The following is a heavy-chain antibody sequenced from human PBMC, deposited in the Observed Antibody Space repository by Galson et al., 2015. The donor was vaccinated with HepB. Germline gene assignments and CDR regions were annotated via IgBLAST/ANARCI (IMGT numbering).Heavy chain of an antibody. CDR3: ARDRPSNIMRGYFDY. CDR1: GFTFSSYA. D-gene: IGHD2-2*01. J-gene: IGHJ4*02. V-gene: IGHV3-30*04. CDR2: ISYDGSNK. Sequence: SLRLSCAASGFTFSSYAMHWVRQAPGKGLEWVAVISYDGSNKYYADSVKGRFTIFRDNSKNTLYLQMNSLRAEDTAVYYCARDRPSNIMRGYFDYWGQGTLVTVSS.